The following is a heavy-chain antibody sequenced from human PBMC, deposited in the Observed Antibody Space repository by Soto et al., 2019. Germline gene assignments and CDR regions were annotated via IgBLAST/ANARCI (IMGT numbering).Heavy chain of an antibody. CDR3: ARVRQLGREQAFDV. D-gene: IGHD6-13*01. Sequence: EMQLVESGGGLVQPGGSLRLSCAASGFTFSSYWMTWVRQAPGKGLEWVANIKQDGSEKHYVDSVKGRFTISRDNAKNALYLQMYSLRGEDTAVYYCARVRQLGREQAFDVWGQGTMVTVAS. CDR2: IKQDGSEK. J-gene: IGHJ3*01. CDR1: GFTFSSYW. V-gene: IGHV3-7*01.